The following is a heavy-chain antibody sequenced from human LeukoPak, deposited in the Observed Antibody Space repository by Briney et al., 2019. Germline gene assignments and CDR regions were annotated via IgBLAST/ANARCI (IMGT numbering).Heavy chain of an antibody. CDR1: GGSFSGYY. J-gene: IGHJ4*02. D-gene: IGHD5-12*01. CDR3: ARLATVRGFDY. Sequence: SETLSLTCAVYGGSFSGYYWSWIRQPPGKGLEWIGEINHSGSTNYNPPLKSRVTITVDTSKNQFSLKLSSVTAADTAVYYCARLATVRGFDYWGQGTLVTVSS. V-gene: IGHV4-34*01. CDR2: INHSGST.